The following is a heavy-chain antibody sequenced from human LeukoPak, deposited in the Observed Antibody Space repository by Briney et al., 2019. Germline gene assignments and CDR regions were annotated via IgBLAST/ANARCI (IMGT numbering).Heavy chain of an antibody. D-gene: IGHD3-10*01. V-gene: IGHV4-30-2*01. CDR1: GGSISSGGYY. CDR2: IHDSGNI. Sequence: PSETLSLTCTVSGGSISSGGYYWSWIRKPPGKGLEWIEYIHDSGNIYYNPSLKSRVTISLDRSKNQFSLNLSSVTAADTAVFYCARDTFRGAADIFDVWGQGTMVTVSS. CDR3: ARDTFRGAADIFDV. J-gene: IGHJ3*01.